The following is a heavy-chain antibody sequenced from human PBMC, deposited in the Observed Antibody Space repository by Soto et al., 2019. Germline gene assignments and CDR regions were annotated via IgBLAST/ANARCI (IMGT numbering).Heavy chain of an antibody. CDR3: ARVHITMVRGFPLQIDY. CDR2: IYPGDSDT. J-gene: IGHJ4*02. V-gene: IGHV5-51*01. D-gene: IGHD3-10*01. Sequence: GESLKISCKGSGYSFTSYWIGWVRQMPGKGLEWMGIIYPGDSDTRYSPSFQGQVTISADKSISTAYLQWSSLKASDTAMYYCARVHITMVRGFPLQIDYWGQGTLVTVSS. CDR1: GYSFTSYW.